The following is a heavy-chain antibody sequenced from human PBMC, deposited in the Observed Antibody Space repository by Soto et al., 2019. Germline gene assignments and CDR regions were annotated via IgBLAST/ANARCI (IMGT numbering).Heavy chain of an antibody. J-gene: IGHJ5*02. V-gene: IGHV4-34*01. CDR2: INHSGST. CDR1: GGSFSGYY. Sequence: NPSETLSLTCAVYGGSFSGYYWSWIRQPPGKGLEWIGEINHSGSTNYNPSLKSRVTISVDTSKNQFSLKLSSVTAADTAVYYCARAVKSNKRTRDPYNWFDPWGQGTLVTVSS. CDR3: ARAVKSNKRTRDPYNWFDP.